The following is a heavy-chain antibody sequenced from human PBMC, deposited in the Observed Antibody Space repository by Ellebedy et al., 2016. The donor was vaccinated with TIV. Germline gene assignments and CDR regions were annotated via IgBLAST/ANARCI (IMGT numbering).Heavy chain of an antibody. Sequence: PGGSLRLSCAASGFTFSSYCMSWVRQAPGKGLEWVANIKIDGSEKNYVDSVKGRFTISRDNAKKSLYLQMNSLRSEDTAVYYCARGSGWIIDYWGQGTLVTVSS. CDR1: GFTFSSYC. CDR3: ARGSGWIIDY. CDR2: IKIDGSEK. D-gene: IGHD6-19*01. V-gene: IGHV3-7*04. J-gene: IGHJ4*02.